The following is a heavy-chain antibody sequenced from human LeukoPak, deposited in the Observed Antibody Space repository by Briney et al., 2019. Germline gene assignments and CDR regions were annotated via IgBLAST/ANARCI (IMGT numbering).Heavy chain of an antibody. J-gene: IGHJ5*01. CDR1: GFTFSSYG. V-gene: IGHV3-30*18. Sequence: PGRSLRLSCAASGFTFSSYGMHSVRQAPGKGLERVALISYDVSNKYYADSVKGRFTISRDNSKNTLYLQMNSLRAEDTAVYYCAKDPSYSGLPINWFDSWGQGTLVTVSS. D-gene: IGHD5-12*01. CDR3: AKDPSYSGLPINWFDS. CDR2: ISYDVSNK.